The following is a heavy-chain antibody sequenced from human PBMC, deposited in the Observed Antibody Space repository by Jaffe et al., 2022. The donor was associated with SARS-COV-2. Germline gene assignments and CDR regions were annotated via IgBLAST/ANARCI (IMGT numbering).Heavy chain of an antibody. CDR2: IYTSGHT. CDR1: GGSISSGNYY. V-gene: IGHV4-61*02. J-gene: IGHJ6*02. CDR3: TRGRYSSVSDLQKYFGMDV. D-gene: IGHD6-13*01. Sequence: QVQLQESGPGLVKPSQTLSLTCSVSGGSISSGNYYWSWIRQSAGGGLEWIARIYTSGHTNYNPSLKSRVTISADTSENQFSLELRSVTAADSAVYYCTRGRYSSVSDLQKYFGMDVWGQGITVTVSS.